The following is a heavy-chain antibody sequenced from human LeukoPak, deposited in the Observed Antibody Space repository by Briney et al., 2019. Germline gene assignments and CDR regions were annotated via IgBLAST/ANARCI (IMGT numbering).Heavy chain of an antibody. Sequence: GGSLRLSCAGSGFTLNRYWMSWVRQAAGKGLEWVASIRQNGIEEHYEGSVKGRFIISRDNSKNTLYLQMNSLRAEDTAVYYCAKGLRFLEWLSNWGQGTLVTVSS. CDR3: AKGLRFLEWLSN. D-gene: IGHD3-3*01. CDR1: GFTLNRYW. J-gene: IGHJ4*02. CDR2: IRQNGIEE. V-gene: IGHV3-7*01.